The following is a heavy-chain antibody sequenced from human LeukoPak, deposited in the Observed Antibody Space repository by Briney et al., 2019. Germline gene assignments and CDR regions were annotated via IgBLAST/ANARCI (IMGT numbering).Heavy chain of an antibody. Sequence: ASVKVSCKASGYTFTSYGISWVRQAHGQGLEWTGWISAYNGNTNYAQKQQGRVTMTTDTSTSTGYMELRSLRSDDTAVYYSARVYYDFWSGYEYDAFDIWGQGTMVTVSS. CDR1: GYTFTSYG. CDR3: ARVYYDFWSGYEYDAFDI. J-gene: IGHJ3*02. CDR2: ISAYNGNT. D-gene: IGHD3-3*01. V-gene: IGHV1-18*04.